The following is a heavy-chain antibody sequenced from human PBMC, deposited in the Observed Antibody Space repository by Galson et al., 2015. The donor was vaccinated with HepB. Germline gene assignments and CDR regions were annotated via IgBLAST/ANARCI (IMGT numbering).Heavy chain of an antibody. Sequence: SCKASGYTFTSHAMHWVRQAPGQRLEWMGWINAGNGNTKYSQKFQGRVTIARDTSASTAYMELSSLRSEDTAVYYCARDPLQLAPPTTFDYWGQGTLVTVSS. CDR3: ARDPLQLAPPTTFDY. V-gene: IGHV1-3*01. CDR2: INAGNGNT. CDR1: GYTFTSHA. D-gene: IGHD6-13*01. J-gene: IGHJ4*02.